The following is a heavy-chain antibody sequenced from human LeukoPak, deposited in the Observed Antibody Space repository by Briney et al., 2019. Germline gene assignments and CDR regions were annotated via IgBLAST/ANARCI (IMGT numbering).Heavy chain of an antibody. CDR1: GYSFTDYY. V-gene: IGHV1-2*02. D-gene: IGHD3-16*01. CDR2: INPSSDYT. Sequence: GASVKVSCKASGYSFTDYYLHWVRQAPGQGLEWMGRINPSSDYTDYAQKFQGRVTMTRDTSISTAYMEVSSLRSDDTAIYYCARVRAPSFAQGGSDYWGQGTLVTVSS. CDR3: ARVRAPSFAQGGSDY. J-gene: IGHJ4*02.